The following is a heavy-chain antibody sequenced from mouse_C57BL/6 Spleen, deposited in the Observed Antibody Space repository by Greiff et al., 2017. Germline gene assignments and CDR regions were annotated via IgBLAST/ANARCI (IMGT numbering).Heavy chain of an antibody. CDR1: GYAFSSSW. J-gene: IGHJ3*01. D-gene: IGHD2-2*01. CDR3: AIYFGYDEAY. V-gene: IGHV1-82*01. CDR2: IYPGDGDT. Sequence: VQLQQSGPELVKPGASVKISCKASGYAFSSSWMNWVKQRPGKGLEWIGRIYPGDGDTNYNGKFKGKATLTADKSSSTAYMQLSSLTSEDAAVYFCAIYFGYDEAYWGQGALVTVSA.